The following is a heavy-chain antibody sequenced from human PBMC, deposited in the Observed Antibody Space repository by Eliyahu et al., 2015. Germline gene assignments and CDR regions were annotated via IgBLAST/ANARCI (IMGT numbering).Heavy chain of an antibody. CDR3: ARRPPKGAIAAAGTGYFDY. D-gene: IGHD6-13*01. V-gene: IGHV3-48*02. Sequence: EVQLVESGGGLVQPGGSLRLSCXASXFTFXXYSXNWVRQAPGKGLEWVSYISSSSSTIYYADSVKGRFTISRDNAKNSLYLQMNSLRDEDTAVYYCARRPPKGAIAAAGTGYFDYWGQGTLVTVSS. CDR2: ISSSSSTI. CDR1: XFTFXXYS. J-gene: IGHJ4*02.